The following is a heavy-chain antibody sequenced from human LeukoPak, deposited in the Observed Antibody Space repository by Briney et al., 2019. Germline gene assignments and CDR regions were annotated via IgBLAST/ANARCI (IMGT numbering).Heavy chain of an antibody. CDR2: IYYSGST. CDR1: GGSISSYY. V-gene: IGHV4-59*01. Sequence: SETLSLTCTVSGGSISSYYWSWIRQPPGKGLEWIGYIYYSGSTNYNPSLKSRVTISVDTSKNQFSLKLSSVTAADTAVYYCARASCSGGCCLLPYYYGMDVWGQGTTVTVSS. J-gene: IGHJ6*02. D-gene: IGHD2-15*01. CDR3: ARASCSGGCCLLPYYYGMDV.